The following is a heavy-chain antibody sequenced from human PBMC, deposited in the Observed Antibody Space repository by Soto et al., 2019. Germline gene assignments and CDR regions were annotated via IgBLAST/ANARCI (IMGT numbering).Heavy chain of an antibody. CDR2: MNPNSGNT. V-gene: IGHV1-8*01. J-gene: IGHJ6*03. D-gene: IGHD2-8*02. CDR3: ARGVPEVYRHPNYYYYYYMDV. Sequence: ASVKVSCKASGYTFTSYDINWVRQATGQGLEWMGWMNPNSGNTGYAQKFQGRVTMTRNTSISTAYMELSSLRSEDTAVYYCARGVPEVYRHPNYYYYYYMDVWGKGTTVTVSS. CDR1: GYTFTSYD.